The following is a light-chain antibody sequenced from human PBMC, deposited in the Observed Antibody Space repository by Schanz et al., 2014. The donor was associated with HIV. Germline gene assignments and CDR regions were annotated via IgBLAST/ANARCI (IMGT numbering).Light chain of an antibody. J-gene: IGKJ1*01. CDR3: LQYHAYPWT. CDR2: AAS. V-gene: IGKV1-5*01. Sequence: DIQMTQSPSSLSASVGDRVTITCRATQSISPWLAWYQQKPGTAPKLLIYAASTLQSGVPSRFSASGSETDFTLTISSLQPDDYATYYCLQYHAYPWTFGQGTNVDVK. CDR1: QSISPW.